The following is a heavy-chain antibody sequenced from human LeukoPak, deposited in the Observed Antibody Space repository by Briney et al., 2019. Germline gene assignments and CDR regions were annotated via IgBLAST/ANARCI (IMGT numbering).Heavy chain of an antibody. J-gene: IGHJ4*02. CDR1: GYTFTSYA. CDR3: ARVLIAAGGVDY. D-gene: IGHD6-13*01. CDR2: ISAYNGNT. V-gene: IGHV1-18*01. Sequence: ASVKVSCEASGYTFTSYAMHWVRQAPGQGLEWMGWISAYNGNTNYAQKLQGRVTMTTDTSTSTAYMELRSLRSDDTAVYYCARVLIAAGGVDYWGQGTLVTVSS.